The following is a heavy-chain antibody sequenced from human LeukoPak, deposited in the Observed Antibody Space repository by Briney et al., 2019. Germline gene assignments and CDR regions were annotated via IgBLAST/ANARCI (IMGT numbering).Heavy chain of an antibody. V-gene: IGHV3-23*01. D-gene: IGHD4-17*01. CDR3: AKAAGPMGTVTTWLDP. Sequence: GGSLRLSCAASGFTFSNSAMSWVRQAPGKGLEWVSVISGSGGTTFYADSVKGRFTISRDNSKSTLYLQMNSLRAEDTAVYYCAKAAGPMGTVTTWLDPWGQGSLVAVSS. J-gene: IGHJ5*02. CDR2: ISGSGGTT. CDR1: GFTFSNSA.